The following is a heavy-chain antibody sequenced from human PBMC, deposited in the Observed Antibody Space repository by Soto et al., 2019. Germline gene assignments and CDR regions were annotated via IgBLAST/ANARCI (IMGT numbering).Heavy chain of an antibody. D-gene: IGHD3-22*01. V-gene: IGHV4-31*03. J-gene: IGHJ3*02. CDR2: IYFRGNT. CDR1: GDSISRIDYY. Sequence: SETLSLTCSVSGDSISRIDYYWTWIRQHPEKGLEWIGNIYFRGNTYYSPSLESRLTISVDTSKNQFSLKLASVTAADTAVYYCAREGGSYDSGGYLIRGAFDIWGQGTMVTVSS. CDR3: AREGGSYDSGGYLIRGAFDI.